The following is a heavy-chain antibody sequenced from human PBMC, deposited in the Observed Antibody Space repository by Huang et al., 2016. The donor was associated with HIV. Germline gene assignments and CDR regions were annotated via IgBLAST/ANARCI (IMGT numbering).Heavy chain of an antibody. CDR3: ARGGGIQLWLLGYYYMDV. J-gene: IGHJ6*03. CDR1: GYTFSRFG. CDR2: ISVYNGNT. Sequence: QVQLVQSGAEVKKPGASVKVSCKASGYTFSRFGISWVRQAPGQGLEGVGRISVYNGNTKFAQKCQGRLTMTTDTATSTAYMELRSRRADDTAVYYGARGGGIQLWLLGYYYMDVWGNGTTVTVSS. D-gene: IGHD5-18*01. V-gene: IGHV1-18*01.